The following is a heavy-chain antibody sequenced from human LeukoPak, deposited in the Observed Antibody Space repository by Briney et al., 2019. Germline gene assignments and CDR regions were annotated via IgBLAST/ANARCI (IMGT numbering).Heavy chain of an antibody. CDR3: GRQGCSGSVCYSTYQGSYFDI. V-gene: IGHV4-39*01. J-gene: IGHJ3*02. D-gene: IGHD2-15*01. Sequence: TPSETLSLTCTVSGGSISSSSYYWGWIRQAPGKGLEWIGNIYHNGITYNNPSLKSRVPISVDTSKNQFSVELRSVTAADTAVYYCGRQGCSGSVCYSTYQGSYFDIWGQGTMVTVSS. CDR1: GGSISSSSYY. CDR2: IYHNGIT.